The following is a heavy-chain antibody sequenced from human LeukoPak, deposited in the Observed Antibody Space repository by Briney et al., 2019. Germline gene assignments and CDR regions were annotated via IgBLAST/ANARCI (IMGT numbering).Heavy chain of an antibody. CDR2: IKQDGSEK. J-gene: IGHJ6*02. V-gene: IGHV3-7*02. D-gene: IGHD2-15*01. CDR1: GFTFSTSW. CDR3: TRISCTGGSCKPYYYYDMDV. Sequence: PGGSLRLSCAASGFTFSTSWMSWVRQAPGKGLEWVANIKQDGSEKYYVDSVKGRFTISRDNAKNSLSLQMNSLRAEDTAVYYCTRISCTGGSCKPYYYYDMDVWGQGTTVTVS.